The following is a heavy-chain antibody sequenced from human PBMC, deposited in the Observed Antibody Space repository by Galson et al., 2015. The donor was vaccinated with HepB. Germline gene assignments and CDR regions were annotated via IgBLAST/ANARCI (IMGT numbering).Heavy chain of an antibody. V-gene: IGHV3-23*01. CDR1: GLMFTGHE. J-gene: IGHJ6*02. CDR2: IHASSDDT. D-gene: IGHD3-16*02. Sequence: SLRLSCAASGLMFTGHEMNWVRQAPGKGLQWVSTIHASSDDTFYADSVRGRFTISRDNSNNIPYLQLNTLRVDDTAVYYCAKAHYRGIDVWGQGSTVIVSS. CDR3: AKAHYRGIDV.